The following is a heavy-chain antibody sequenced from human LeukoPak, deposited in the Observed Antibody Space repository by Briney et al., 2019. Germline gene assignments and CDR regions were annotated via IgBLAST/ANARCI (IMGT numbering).Heavy chain of an antibody. V-gene: IGHV1-18*01. D-gene: IGHD6-19*01. CDR2: ISAYNGNT. CDR3: ARADIRAIASSGWYGFDY. J-gene: IGHJ4*02. CDR1: GYTFNSYG. Sequence: GASVKVSCKAPGYTFNSYGISWVRQAPGQGLEWMGWISAYNGNTNYAQKVQGRVTMTTDTSTSTAYMELRSLRSDDTAVYYCARADIRAIASSGWYGFDYWGQGTLVTVSS.